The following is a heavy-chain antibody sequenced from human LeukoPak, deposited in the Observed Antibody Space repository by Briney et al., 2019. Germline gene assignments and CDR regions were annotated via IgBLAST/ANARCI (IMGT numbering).Heavy chain of an antibody. V-gene: IGHV5-51*01. Sequence: GESLKISCKGSGYRFTSYWIGWVRQMPGKGLEWMGIIYPGDSDTRYSTSFQGQVTISADKSISTAYLQWSRLKASDTAMYYCARRLPGLAAGGNWFDPWGQGTLVTVSS. J-gene: IGHJ5*02. CDR2: IYPGDSDT. CDR3: ARRLPGLAAGGNWFDP. D-gene: IGHD3/OR15-3a*01. CDR1: GYRFTSYW.